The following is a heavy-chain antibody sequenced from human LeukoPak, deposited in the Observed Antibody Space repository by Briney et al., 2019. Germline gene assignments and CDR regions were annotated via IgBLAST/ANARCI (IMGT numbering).Heavy chain of an antibody. D-gene: IGHD2-15*01. CDR1: GGSLSSYY. J-gene: IGHJ4*02. Sequence: SETLSLTCTGSGGSLSSYYWSWIRPPPGKGLEWIGYIYYSGSTNYNPSLQSRVTISVNTSKKPFSLKLSSVTAADQAVYYFARSEVGVAAKPSEPFYYWGQGTLVTVSS. CDR3: ARSEVGVAAKPSEPFYY. CDR2: IYYSGST. V-gene: IGHV4-59*01.